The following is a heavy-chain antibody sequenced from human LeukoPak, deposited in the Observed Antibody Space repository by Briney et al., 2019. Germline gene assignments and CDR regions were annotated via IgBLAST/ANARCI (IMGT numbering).Heavy chain of an antibody. CDR3: ARVGGYYGAKFDY. D-gene: IGHD3-16*01. CDR2: IYYSGST. CDR1: GGSISSYY. Sequence: SETLPLTCTVSGGSISSYYWSWIRQPPGKGLKWIGYIYYSGSTNYNPSLKSRVTISVDTSKNQFSLKLSSVTAADTAVYYCARVGGYYGAKFDYWGQGTLVTVSS. V-gene: IGHV4-59*01. J-gene: IGHJ4*02.